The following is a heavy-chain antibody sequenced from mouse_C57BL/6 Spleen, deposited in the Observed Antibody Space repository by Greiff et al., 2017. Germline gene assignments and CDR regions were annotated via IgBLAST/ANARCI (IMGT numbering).Heavy chain of an antibody. CDR2: IYPGDGDT. Sequence: VQLQQSGPELVKPGASVKISCKASGYAFSSSWMNWVKQRPGKGLEWIGRIYPGDGDTNYNGKFKGKATLTADKSSSTAYMQLSSLTSEDSAVYFCAREGDRYYYSKGNLWYFDVWGTGTTVTVSS. D-gene: IGHD1-1*01. V-gene: IGHV1-82*01. CDR3: AREGDRYYYSKGNLWYFDV. CDR1: GYAFSSSW. J-gene: IGHJ1*03.